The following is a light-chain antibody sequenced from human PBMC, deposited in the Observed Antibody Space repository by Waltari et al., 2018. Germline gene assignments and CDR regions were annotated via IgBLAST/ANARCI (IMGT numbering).Light chain of an antibody. CDR2: VAS. V-gene: IGKV1-33*01. Sequence: DIQMTQSQSSLSASVGDRVPITCRSSHDIPNDLNLYQLKPGKAPKLLIYVASHLETGDPSRFRGSGSGTDYTLTISNLQTEDIATYYCQQYNSLRITFGQGTRLDI. J-gene: IGKJ5*01. CDR1: HDIPND. CDR3: QQYNSLRIT.